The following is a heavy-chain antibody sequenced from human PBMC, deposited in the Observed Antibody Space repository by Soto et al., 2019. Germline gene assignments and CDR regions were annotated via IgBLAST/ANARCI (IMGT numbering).Heavy chain of an antibody. V-gene: IGHV1-69*13. Sequence: SVKVSCKASGGTFSSYAISWVRQAPGQGLEWMGEIIPIFGTANYAQKFQGGVTITADESTSTAYMELSSLRSEDTAVYYCARDRGPSSGYYPYWFDPWGQGTLVTVSS. CDR2: IIPIFGTA. D-gene: IGHD3-22*01. CDR3: ARDRGPSSGYYPYWFDP. CDR1: GGTFSSYA. J-gene: IGHJ5*02.